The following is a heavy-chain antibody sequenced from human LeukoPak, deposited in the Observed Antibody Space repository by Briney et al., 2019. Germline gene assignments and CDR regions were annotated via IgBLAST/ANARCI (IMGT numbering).Heavy chain of an antibody. Sequence: MASETLSLTCTVSGGSISSSSYYWGWIRQPPGKGLEWIGSIFHSGSTFYNPSPNSRATISVDTSNNHFSLKLNSVTAADTAAYYCARHWGTMVWGVHLAYYYYYTDVWGKGTTVTVSS. CDR3: ARHWGTMVWGVHLAYYYYYTDV. J-gene: IGHJ6*03. V-gene: IGHV4-39*01. D-gene: IGHD3-10*01. CDR1: GGSISSSSYY. CDR2: IFHSGST.